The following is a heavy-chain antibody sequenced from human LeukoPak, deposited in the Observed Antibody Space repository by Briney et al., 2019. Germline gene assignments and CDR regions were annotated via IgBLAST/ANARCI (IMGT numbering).Heavy chain of an antibody. CDR3: ARRNHDFWSGYRLGDAFDI. D-gene: IGHD3-3*01. J-gene: IGHJ3*02. CDR1: DASISGYY. V-gene: IGHV4-59*01. Sequence: PSETLSLTCTLSDASISGYYWSWIRQPPGKGLEWIGSIHFSGSTDYNPSLRSRVTISVDTSKNQFSLKLSSVTAADTALYYCARRNHDFWSGYRLGDAFDIWGQGTMVTVSS. CDR2: IHFSGST.